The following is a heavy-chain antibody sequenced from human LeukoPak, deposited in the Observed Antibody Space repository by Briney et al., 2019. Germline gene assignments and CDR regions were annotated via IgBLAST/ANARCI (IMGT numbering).Heavy chain of an antibody. CDR3: AKPLPYGDYVNYYYYGMDV. Sequence: PGTSLRLSCAASGLTFSSFAMNWVRQAPGKGLEWVSAISGSGGSTYYADSVKGRFTISRDNSKNTLYLQMNSLRAEDTAVYYRAKPLPYGDYVNYYYYGMDVWGQGTTVTVSS. CDR2: ISGSGGST. J-gene: IGHJ6*02. D-gene: IGHD4-17*01. V-gene: IGHV3-23*01. CDR1: GLTFSSFA.